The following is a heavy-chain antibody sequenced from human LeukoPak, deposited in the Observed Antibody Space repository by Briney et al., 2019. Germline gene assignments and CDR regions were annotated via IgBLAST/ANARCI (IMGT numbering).Heavy chain of an antibody. CDR3: ARLAEWGDNVWGSYYAFDI. CDR1: GGSISSSSYY. V-gene: IGHV4-39*01. J-gene: IGHJ3*02. D-gene: IGHD3-16*01. CDR2: IYYSGST. Sequence: SETLSLTCTVSGGSISSSSYYWGWIRQPPGKGLEWIGSIYYSGSTYYNPSLKSRVAISVDTSKNQFSLKLSSVTAADTAVYYCARLAEWGDNVWGSYYAFDIWGQGTLVTVSS.